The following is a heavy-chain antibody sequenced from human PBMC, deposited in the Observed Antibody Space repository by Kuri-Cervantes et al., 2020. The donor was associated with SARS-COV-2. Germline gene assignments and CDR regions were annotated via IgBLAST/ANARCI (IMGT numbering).Heavy chain of an antibody. CDR2: IRYDGSNK. Sequence: GESLKISCAASGFTFSSYGMRWVRQAPGKGLEWVAFIRYDGSNKYYADSVKGRFTISRDNSKNTLYLQMNSLRADDTALYYCARETEVVVIDYWGQGILVTVSS. D-gene: IGHD3-22*01. J-gene: IGHJ4*02. CDR1: GFTFSSYG. V-gene: IGHV3-30*02. CDR3: ARETEVVVIDY.